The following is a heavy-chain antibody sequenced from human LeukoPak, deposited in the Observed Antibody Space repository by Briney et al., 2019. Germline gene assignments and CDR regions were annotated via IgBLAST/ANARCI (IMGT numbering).Heavy chain of an antibody. D-gene: IGHD5-24*01. Sequence: GGSLRLSCAASGFTFSSYSMNWVRQAPGRGLEWVSYISSSSSTIYYADSVKGRFTISRDNAKNSLYLQMNSLRGEDTAVYYCARDTMATIPNWFDPWGQGTLVTVSS. CDR3: ARDTMATIPNWFDP. J-gene: IGHJ5*02. CDR1: GFTFSSYS. V-gene: IGHV3-48*01. CDR2: ISSSSSTI.